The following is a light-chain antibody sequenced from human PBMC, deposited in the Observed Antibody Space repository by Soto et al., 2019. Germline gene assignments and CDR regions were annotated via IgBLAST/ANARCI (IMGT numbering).Light chain of an antibody. CDR2: KAS. J-gene: IGKJ2*01. Sequence: DIQMTQSPSTLSASLGDRVTITCRASQSLSSWLAWYQQKPGKAPKLLISKASDLQSGVPSRFSGSGSGTEFTLTISSLQPDDFATYYCQQYNSYPYTFGPGTKLEIK. V-gene: IGKV1-5*03. CDR3: QQYNSYPYT. CDR1: QSLSSW.